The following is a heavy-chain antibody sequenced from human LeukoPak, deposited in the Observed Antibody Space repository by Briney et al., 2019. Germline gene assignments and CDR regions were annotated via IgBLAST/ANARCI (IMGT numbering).Heavy chain of an antibody. CDR3: ARKPRGYSYGSHY. Sequence: SVTVSCMASLGTLSSYAISWVRQAPGRGREGVGGINPNFGTANYAQKYQGRVKITADESTSTAYMELSSLRSEDTAVYYCARKPRGYSYGSHYWGQGTLVTVSS. CDR1: LGTLSSYA. V-gene: IGHV1-69*13. CDR2: INPNFGTA. D-gene: IGHD5-18*01. J-gene: IGHJ4*02.